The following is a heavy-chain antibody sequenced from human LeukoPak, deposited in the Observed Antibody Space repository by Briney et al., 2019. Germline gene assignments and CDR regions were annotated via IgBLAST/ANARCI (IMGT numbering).Heavy chain of an antibody. J-gene: IGHJ5*02. Sequence: KPSETLSLTCTVSGGSVSSGSYYCSWIRQPTGKGLEWIGYIYYSGSTNYNPSLKSRVTISVDTSKNQFSLKLSSVTAAGTAVYYCARTDSGSGSHNWFDPWGQGTLVTVSS. D-gene: IGHD3-10*01. CDR1: GGSVSSGSYY. V-gene: IGHV4-61*01. CDR2: IYYSGST. CDR3: ARTDSGSGSHNWFDP.